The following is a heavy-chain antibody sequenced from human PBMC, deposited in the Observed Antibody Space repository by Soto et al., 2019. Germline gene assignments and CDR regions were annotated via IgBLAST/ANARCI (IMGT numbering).Heavy chain of an antibody. V-gene: IGHV4-61*01. Sequence: QVQLQESGPGLVKPSETLSLTCTVSGGSVSSGSYYWSWIRQPPGKGLEWIGYIYYSGSTNYNPSLKSRVTIAVDTAKNQFAPKLSSVTAADTDVYDCARVWSSSGAEENWGQGTLVTVSS. CDR3: ARVWSSSGAEEN. D-gene: IGHD6-13*01. CDR2: IYYSGST. J-gene: IGHJ1*01. CDR1: GGSVSSGSYY.